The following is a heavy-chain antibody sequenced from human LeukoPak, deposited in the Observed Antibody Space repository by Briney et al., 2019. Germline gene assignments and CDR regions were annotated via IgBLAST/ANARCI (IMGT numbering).Heavy chain of an antibody. CDR2: ISSSSSTI. D-gene: IGHD4-17*01. J-gene: IGHJ4*02. CDR3: ARRTVTIDY. CDR1: GFTFSIYS. V-gene: IGHV3-48*02. Sequence: GGSLRLSCAASGFTFSIYSMNGVRQAPGKGLEWISYISSSSSTIYYADSVKGRFTISRDNANNSLYLQMNSLRDEDTAVYFCARRTVTIDYWGQGTLVTVSS.